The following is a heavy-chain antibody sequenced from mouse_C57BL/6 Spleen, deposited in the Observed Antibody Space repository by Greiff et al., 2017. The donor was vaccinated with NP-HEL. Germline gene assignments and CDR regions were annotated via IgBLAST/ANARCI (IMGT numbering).Heavy chain of an antibody. Sequence: EVQLVESGGGLVQSGRSLRLSCATSGFTFSDFYMEWVRQAPGKGLEWIAASRNKANDYTTEYSASVKGRFIVSRDTSQSILYLQMNALRAEDTAIYYCARDWESYAMDYWGQGTSVTVSS. D-gene: IGHD4-1*01. CDR2: SRNKANDYTT. J-gene: IGHJ4*01. CDR1: GFTFSDFY. CDR3: ARDWESYAMDY. V-gene: IGHV7-1*01.